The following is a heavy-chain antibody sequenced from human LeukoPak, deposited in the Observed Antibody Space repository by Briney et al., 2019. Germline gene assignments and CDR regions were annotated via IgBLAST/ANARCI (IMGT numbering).Heavy chain of an antibody. D-gene: IGHD6-25*01. V-gene: IGHV3-53*01. J-gene: IGHJ4*02. Sequence: GGSLRLSCAASGFTVSGNYMSWVRQAPGKGLEWVSVIYTAGSTYHADSVKGRFTISRDKSKNTLYLQMNTLRAEDTAVYFCAGGNTWPGLSYWGQGTLLTVSS. CDR1: GFTVSGNY. CDR3: AGGNTWPGLSY. CDR2: IYTAGST.